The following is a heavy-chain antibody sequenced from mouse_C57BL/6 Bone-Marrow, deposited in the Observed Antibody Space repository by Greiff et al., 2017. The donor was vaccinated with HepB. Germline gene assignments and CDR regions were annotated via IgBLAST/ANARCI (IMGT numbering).Heavy chain of an antibody. CDR2: IHPNSGST. D-gene: IGHD4-1*01. Sequence: QVQLQQSGAELVKPGASVKLSCKASGYTFTSYWMHWVKQRPGQGLEWIGMIHPNSGSTNYNEKFKSKATLTVDKSSSTAYMQLSSLTSEDSAVYYCARRLWAWFAYGGQGTLVTVSA. V-gene: IGHV1-64*01. CDR1: GYTFTSYW. J-gene: IGHJ3*01. CDR3: ARRLWAWFAY.